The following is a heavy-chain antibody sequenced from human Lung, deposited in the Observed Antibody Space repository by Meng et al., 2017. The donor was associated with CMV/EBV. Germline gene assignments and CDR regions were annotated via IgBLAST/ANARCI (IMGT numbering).Heavy chain of an antibody. J-gene: IGHJ4*02. D-gene: IGHD3-22*01. V-gene: IGHV3-48*04. CDR2: ISSSSSTI. CDR1: GFTFSTYS. Sequence: GESLKISCVGSGFTFSTYSMIWVRQAPGQGLELVSYISSSSSTIYYGDSVKGRFTISRDNARNSIYLQMNSLRPEDTAVYYCARVRTYFDLSGYMDYWGQGTLVTVSS. CDR3: ARVRTYFDLSGYMDY.